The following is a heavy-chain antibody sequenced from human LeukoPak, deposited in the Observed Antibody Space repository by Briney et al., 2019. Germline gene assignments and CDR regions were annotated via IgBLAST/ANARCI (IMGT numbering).Heavy chain of an antibody. Sequence: SETLSLTCAVSGGSISSGGYSWSWLRQPPGKGLEWIGYIYHSGSTYYNPSLKSRVTISVDRSKNQFSLKLSSVTAADTAVYYCARAGHCSGGSCYSQLGFDPWGQGTLVTVSS. CDR2: IYHSGST. CDR1: GGSISSGGYS. CDR3: ARAGHCSGGSCYSQLGFDP. J-gene: IGHJ5*02. V-gene: IGHV4-30-2*01. D-gene: IGHD2-15*01.